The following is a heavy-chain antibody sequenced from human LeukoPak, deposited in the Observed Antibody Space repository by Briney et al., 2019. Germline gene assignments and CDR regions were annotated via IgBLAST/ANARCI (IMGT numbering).Heavy chain of an antibody. V-gene: IGHV3-53*01. CDR1: WVTVNSNY. D-gene: IGHD4-17*01. CDR3: ARDKDYGDYWYFDL. CDR2: IYSGGST. J-gene: IGHJ2*01. Sequence: PGGSLKPFFSAPWVTVNSNYMRRVRQAPGEGLEWVSVIYSGGSTYYADSVNARFTISRDNSKNTLYLQINSLRAEDTAVYYCARDKDYGDYWYFDLWGRGTLVSVSS.